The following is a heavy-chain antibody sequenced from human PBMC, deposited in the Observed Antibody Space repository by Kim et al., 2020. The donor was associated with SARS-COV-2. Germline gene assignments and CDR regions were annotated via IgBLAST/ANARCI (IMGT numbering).Heavy chain of an antibody. J-gene: IGHJ4*02. CDR1: GGSISSSSFY. CDR3: ARRARHDILTGYPHYYFDY. D-gene: IGHD3-9*01. V-gene: IGHV4-39*01. CDR2: IYYSGST. Sequence: SETLSLTCTVSGGSISSSSFYWGWIRQPPGKGLEWIGSIYYSGSTYYNPSLKSRVTISVDTSKNQFSLKLSSVTAADTAVYYCARRARHDILTGYPHYYFDYWGQGTLVTVSS.